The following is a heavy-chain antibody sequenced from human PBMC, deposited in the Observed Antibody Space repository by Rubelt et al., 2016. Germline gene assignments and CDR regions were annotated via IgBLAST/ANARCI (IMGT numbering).Heavy chain of an antibody. D-gene: IGHD3-10*01. CDR1: GGSISSSSYY. CDR3: ARDLGWFGELSHWFDP. V-gene: IGHV4-39*07. J-gene: IGHJ5*02. Sequence: QLQLQESGPGLVKPSETLSLTCTVSGGSISSSSYYWGWIRQPPGKGLAWIGSIYYSGSTYYNPSLKGRVTISVDTSKNQFSLKLSSVTAADTAVYYCARDLGWFGELSHWFDPWGQGTLVTVSS. CDR2: IYYSGST.